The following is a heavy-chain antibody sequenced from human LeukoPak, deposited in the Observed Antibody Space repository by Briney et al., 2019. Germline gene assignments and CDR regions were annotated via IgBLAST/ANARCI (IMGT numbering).Heavy chain of an antibody. CDR3: AKDGRSSTPGY. V-gene: IGHV3-23*01. J-gene: IGHJ4*02. CDR1: GGSISSYY. Sequence: ETLSLTCTVSGGSISSYYWSWVRQAPGKGLEWVSGISSSGGSTYYADSVKGRFTISRDNSKNTLYLQMNSLRAEDTAVYYCAKDGRSSTPGYWGQGTLVTVSS. D-gene: IGHD2-2*01. CDR2: ISSSGGST.